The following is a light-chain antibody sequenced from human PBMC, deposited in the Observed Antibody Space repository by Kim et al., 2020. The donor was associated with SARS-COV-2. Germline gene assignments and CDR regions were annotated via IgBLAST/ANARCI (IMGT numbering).Light chain of an antibody. V-gene: IGKV4-1*01. CDR2: WAS. J-gene: IGKJ1*01. CDR3: QQYFSTPRT. Sequence: ATINGKSSQSVLYSSNNNDYLAWYQQKPGQPPKLLICWASTRESGVPDRCSGSGSGTDFTLTISSLQAEDVAVYYCQQYFSTPRTFGQGTKVDIK. CDR1: QSVLYSSNNNDY.